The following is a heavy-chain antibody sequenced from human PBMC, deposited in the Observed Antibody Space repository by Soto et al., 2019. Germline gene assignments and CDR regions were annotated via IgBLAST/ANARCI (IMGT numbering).Heavy chain of an antibody. V-gene: IGHV3-49*03. J-gene: IGHJ5*02. CDR1: GFTFGDYA. CDR3: TRDRGAAAVGIIDP. D-gene: IGHD6-13*01. CDR2: IRSKAYGGTT. Sequence: PGGSXRLSCTASGFTFGDYAMSWFRQAPGKGLEWVGFIRSKAYGGTTEYAASVKGRFTISRDDSKSIAYLQMNSLKTEDTAVYYCTRDRGAAAVGIIDPWGQGTLVTVSS.